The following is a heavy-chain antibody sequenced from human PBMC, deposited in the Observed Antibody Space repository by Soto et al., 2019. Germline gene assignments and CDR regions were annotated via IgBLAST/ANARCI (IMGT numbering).Heavy chain of an antibody. CDR3: AREERYCSSTSCYNYGMDV. J-gene: IGHJ6*02. D-gene: IGHD2-2*01. V-gene: IGHV1-2*04. CDR1: GYTFTGYY. Sequence: ASVKVSCKASGYTFTGYYMHWVRQAPGQGLEWMGWINPNSGGTNYAQKFQGWVTMTRDTSISTAYMELSRLRSDDTAVYYCAREERYCSSTSCYNYGMDVWGQGTTVTVYS. CDR2: INPNSGGT.